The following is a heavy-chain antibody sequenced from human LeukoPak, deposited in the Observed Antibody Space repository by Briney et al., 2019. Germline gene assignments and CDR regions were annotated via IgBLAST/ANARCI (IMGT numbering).Heavy chain of an antibody. CDR3: ARRGELWPEVGFDP. D-gene: IGHD1-26*01. CDR2: FYYSGSP. J-gene: IGHJ5*02. V-gene: IGHV4-59*08. CDR1: GGSISSYY. Sequence: SETLSLTCTVSGGSISSYYWSWIRQPPGKGLEWIGYFYYSGSPNYNPSLKSRVTISVDTSKNQFSLKLSSVTATDTAVYYCARRGELWPEVGFDPWGQGTLVTVSS.